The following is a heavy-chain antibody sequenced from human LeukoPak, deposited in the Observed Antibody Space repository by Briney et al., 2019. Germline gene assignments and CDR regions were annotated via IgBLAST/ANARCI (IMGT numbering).Heavy chain of an antibody. CDR3: ARDSGLYYNALYYFDY. J-gene: IGHJ4*02. Sequence: GGSLRLSCAASGFSFSAYTIHWVRQAPGKGLEWVALISHDGSNKYYADSVKGRFTISRDNSKNTLYLQMDSLTAEDTAVYYCARDSGLYYNALYYFDYWGQGALVTVSS. V-gene: IGHV3-30-3*01. CDR2: ISHDGSNK. CDR1: GFSFSAYT. D-gene: IGHD1-26*01.